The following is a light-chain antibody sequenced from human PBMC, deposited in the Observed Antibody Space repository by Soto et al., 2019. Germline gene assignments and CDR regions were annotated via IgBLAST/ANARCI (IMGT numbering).Light chain of an antibody. J-gene: IGKJ1*01. V-gene: IGKV3-20*01. CDR2: GAS. Sequence: IVLTQSPGTLPFSPRKRSTLSFSGSQSVSSSYVAWYQQKPGQAPRPLKSGASSRATGIPDRCSSSGSGTGFAVTLRSPEHERFAVYYCNQYARSPWTFGQGTK. CDR3: NQYARSPWT. CDR1: QSVSSSY.